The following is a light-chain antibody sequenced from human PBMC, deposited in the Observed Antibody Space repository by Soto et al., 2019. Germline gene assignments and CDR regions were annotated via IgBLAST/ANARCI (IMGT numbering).Light chain of an antibody. CDR1: SSDVGAYDY. CDR2: EVS. J-gene: IGLJ1*01. Sequence: QCVLTHLASGSGAPLHSLTISCNGTSSDVGAYDYVSWYQQHPDKAPKLMIYEVSNRPSGVSNRFSGSKSVNTATLTISGLQAEDEDAYYCTSYTSSTTRVFGTGTKVTV. CDR3: TSYTSSTTRV. V-gene: IGLV2-14*03.